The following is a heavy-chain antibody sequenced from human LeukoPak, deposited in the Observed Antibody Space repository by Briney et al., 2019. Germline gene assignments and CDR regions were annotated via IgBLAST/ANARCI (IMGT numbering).Heavy chain of an antibody. D-gene: IGHD3-22*01. J-gene: IGHJ4*02. Sequence: PGGSLRLSCAASGFTVSNNYMSWVRRAAGKGLEWVSAISGSGGSTYYADSVKGRFTISRDNSKNTLYLQMNSLRAEDTAVYYCAKDINDLSPYYDSSGYYNYWGQGTLVTVSS. CDR2: ISGSGGST. CDR3: AKDINDLSPYYDSSGYYNY. CDR1: GFTVSNNY. V-gene: IGHV3-23*01.